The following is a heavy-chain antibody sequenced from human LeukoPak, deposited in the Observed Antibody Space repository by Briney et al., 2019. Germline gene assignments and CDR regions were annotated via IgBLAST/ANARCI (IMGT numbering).Heavy chain of an antibody. CDR1: GFTFSNYA. J-gene: IGHJ4*02. CDR2: LSGGGGST. V-gene: IGHV3-23*01. D-gene: IGHD2-2*01. CDR3: AKGLNVGLPPAGFDY. Sequence: PGGSLTLSCAASGFTFSNYAMSWVRQAPGKGREWVSVLSGGGGSTFYADSVKGRLTISKDNSKNTLYLQTNSLRAEDTAVYYCAKGLNVGLPPAGFDYWGQGTLVTVSS.